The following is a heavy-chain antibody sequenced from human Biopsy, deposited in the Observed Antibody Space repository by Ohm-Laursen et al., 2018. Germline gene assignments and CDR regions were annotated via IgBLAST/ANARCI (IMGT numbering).Heavy chain of an antibody. CDR3: ARLSRRGYISFFDY. CDR1: GGSITSDF. CDR2: RFHSGSP. V-gene: IGHV4-59*08. Sequence: SQTLSLTCTVSGGSITSDFWTWIRQTPEKGLEWIGYRFHSGSPIYNPSLQSRVTISIDTSKNQFSLTLSSVSAADTAVYYCARLSRRGYISFFDYWGRGTRVTVSS. J-gene: IGHJ4*02. D-gene: IGHD5-12*01.